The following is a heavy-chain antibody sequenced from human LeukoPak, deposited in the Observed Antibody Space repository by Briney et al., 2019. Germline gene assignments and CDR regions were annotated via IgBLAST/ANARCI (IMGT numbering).Heavy chain of an antibody. Sequence: ASVKVSCKVSGYTLTELSMHWVRQAPGKGLEWMGGFDPEDGETIYAQKVQGRVTMTEDTSTDTAYMELSRLRSDDTAVYYCATLGDSSGYYLRDYWGQGTLVTVSS. CDR3: ATLGDSSGYYLRDY. CDR2: FDPEDGET. CDR1: GYTLTELS. D-gene: IGHD3-22*01. J-gene: IGHJ4*02. V-gene: IGHV1-24*01.